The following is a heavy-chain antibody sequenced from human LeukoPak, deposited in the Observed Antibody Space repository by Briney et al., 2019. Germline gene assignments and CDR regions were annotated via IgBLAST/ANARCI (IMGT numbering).Heavy chain of an antibody. Sequence: PGGSLRLSCAASGFTFSSYAMSWVRQAPGKGLEWVXVLSGSGDSTHYADSVKGRFTISRDNSKNTLYLQMNSLRAEDTAIYYCAKVWSSSWSPFDYWGQGTLVTVSS. CDR3: AKVWSSSWSPFDY. CDR1: GFTFSSYA. V-gene: IGHV3-23*01. CDR2: LSGSGDST. D-gene: IGHD6-13*01. J-gene: IGHJ4*02.